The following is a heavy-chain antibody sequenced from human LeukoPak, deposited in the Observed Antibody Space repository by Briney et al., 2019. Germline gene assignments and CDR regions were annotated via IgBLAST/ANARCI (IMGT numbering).Heavy chain of an antibody. D-gene: IGHD3-22*01. CDR3: ARDPRLPYYYDSSGYQEDYFDY. CDR2: IWYDGSNK. Sequence: PGGSLRLSCAASGFTFSSYGMHWVRQAPGKGLEWVAVIWYDGSNKYYADSVKGRFTISRDNSKNTLYLQMNSLRAEDTAVYYCARDPRLPYYYDSSGYQEDYFDYWGQGTLVTVSS. V-gene: IGHV3-33*01. CDR1: GFTFSSYG. J-gene: IGHJ4*02.